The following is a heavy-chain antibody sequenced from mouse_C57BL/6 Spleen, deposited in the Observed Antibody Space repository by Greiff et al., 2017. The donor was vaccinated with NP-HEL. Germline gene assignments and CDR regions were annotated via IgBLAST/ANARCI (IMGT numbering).Heavy chain of an antibody. CDR3: TRSAFITTVVAHWYFEV. CDR1: GYTFTDYE. Sequence: VQLQQSGAELVRPGASVTLSCKASGYTFTDYEMHWVKQTPVHGLDWIGAIDPETGGTAYNQKFKGKAILTADKSSSTAYMELRSLTSEDSAVYYCTRSAFITTVVAHWYFEVWGTGTTVTVSS. V-gene: IGHV1-15*01. CDR2: IDPETGGT. D-gene: IGHD1-1*01. J-gene: IGHJ1*03.